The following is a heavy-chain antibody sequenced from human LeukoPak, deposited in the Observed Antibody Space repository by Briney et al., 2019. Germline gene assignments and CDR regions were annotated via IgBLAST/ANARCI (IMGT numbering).Heavy chain of an antibody. D-gene: IGHD2-2*01. CDR3: ARRVQATVLDY. V-gene: IGHV3-30-3*01. J-gene: IGHJ4*02. CDR2: ISYDGNTK. CDR1: GFTFSSYT. Sequence: GGSLRLSCAASGFTFSSYTMHWVRQAPGKGLEWVAVISYDGNTKYYADSVKGRFTISRDDSKSTLYLQMNSLRDEDTAVYYCARRVQATVLDYWGQGTLLTVSS.